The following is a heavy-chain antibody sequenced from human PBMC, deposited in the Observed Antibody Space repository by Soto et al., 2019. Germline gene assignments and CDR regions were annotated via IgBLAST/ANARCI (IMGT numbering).Heavy chain of an antibody. V-gene: IGHV4-4*02. CDR3: ARRTSGMDV. CDR1: SGSIGTTNW. CDR2: IFHSGNT. J-gene: IGHJ6*02. Sequence: QVQLQESGPGLVKPSGTLSLTCAVSSGSIGTTNWWSWVRQTPGEGLEGIVEIFHSGNTYYNPSLASRVTISVDTSKNQFSLNLRFGTAADTAGYYCARRTSGMDVWGPGTTVTVSS. D-gene: IGHD2-8*01.